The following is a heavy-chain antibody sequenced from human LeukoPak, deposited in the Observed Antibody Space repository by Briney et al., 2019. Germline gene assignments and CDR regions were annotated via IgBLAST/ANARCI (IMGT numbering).Heavy chain of an antibody. V-gene: IGHV3-21*01. Sequence: GGSLRLSCAASGFTFSSYSMNWVRQAPGKGLEWVSSISSSSSSYIYYADSVKGRFTISRDNAKISLYLQMNSLRAEDTAVYYCARDFFDSNGYYYYGMDVWGQGTTVTVSS. CDR3: ARDFFDSNGYYYYGMDV. CDR1: GFTFSSYS. CDR2: ISSSSSSYI. J-gene: IGHJ6*02. D-gene: IGHD3-9*01.